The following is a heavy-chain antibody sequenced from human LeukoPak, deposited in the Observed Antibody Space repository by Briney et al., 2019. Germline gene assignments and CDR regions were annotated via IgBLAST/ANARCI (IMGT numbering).Heavy chain of an antibody. V-gene: IGHV1-46*01. Sequence: ASVKVSCKASGYTFTSYYMHWVRQAPGQGLEWMGIINPSGGSTSYAQKLQGRVTMTTDTSTSTAYMELSSLRSEDTAVYYCARACGSPFYYYYMDVWGKGTTVTVSS. CDR2: INPSGGST. J-gene: IGHJ6*03. D-gene: IGHD1-26*01. CDR1: GYTFTSYY. CDR3: ARACGSPFYYYYMDV.